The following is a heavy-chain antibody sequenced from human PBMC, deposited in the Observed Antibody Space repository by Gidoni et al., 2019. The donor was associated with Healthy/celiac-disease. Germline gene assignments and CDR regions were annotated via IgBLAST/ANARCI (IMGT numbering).Heavy chain of an antibody. D-gene: IGHD3-3*01. Sequence: EVQLVESGGGLVQPGGSRRLSGAASGVPLSSSGMHWVRQAPGKGLVWVSRINSDGSSTSYADSVKGRFTISRDNAKNTLYLQMNSLRAEDTAVYYCARGGYDFWSGYLTAPDYWGQGTLVTVSS. CDR2: INSDGSST. CDR3: ARGGYDFWSGYLTAPDY. V-gene: IGHV3-74*01. CDR1: GVPLSSSG. J-gene: IGHJ4*02.